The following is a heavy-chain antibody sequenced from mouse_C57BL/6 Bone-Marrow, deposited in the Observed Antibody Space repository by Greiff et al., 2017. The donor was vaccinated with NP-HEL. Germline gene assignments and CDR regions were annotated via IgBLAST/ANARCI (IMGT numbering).Heavy chain of an antibody. CDR1: GYTFTSYG. Sequence: QVQLQQSGAELARPGASVKLSCKASGYTFTSYGISWVKQRTGQGLEWIGEIYPRSGNTYYNEKFKGKATLTADKSSSTAYMELRSLTSEDSAVYFCARMGGDYGSSHGYFDVWGTGTTVTVSS. J-gene: IGHJ1*03. CDR3: ARMGGDYGSSHGYFDV. V-gene: IGHV1-81*01. D-gene: IGHD1-1*01. CDR2: IYPRSGNT.